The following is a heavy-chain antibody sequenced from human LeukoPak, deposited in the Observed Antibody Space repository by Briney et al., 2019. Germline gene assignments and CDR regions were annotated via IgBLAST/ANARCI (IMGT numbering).Heavy chain of an antibody. Sequence: SETLSLTCTVSGGSINNYYWSWIRQPPGKALEWIGYIYYSGSTNYNPSLKSRVTISVDTSKNQFSLKLSSVTAADTAVYYCATNPFYGDYDGGYFDLWGRGTLVTVSS. CDR1: GGSINNYY. J-gene: IGHJ2*01. D-gene: IGHD4-17*01. CDR3: ATNPFYGDYDGGYFDL. CDR2: IYYSGST. V-gene: IGHV4-59*12.